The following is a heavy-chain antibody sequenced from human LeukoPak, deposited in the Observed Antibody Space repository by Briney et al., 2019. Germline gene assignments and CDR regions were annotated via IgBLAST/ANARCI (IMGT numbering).Heavy chain of an antibody. Sequence: SGPTLVKPTQPLTLTCTFSGFSLSTSGVGVGWIRQPPGKALEWLALIYWNDDKRYTPSLKSRLTITQDTSKNQVVLTMTNMDPVDTATYYCVNHTPFDFWGQGTLVTVSS. CDR1: GFSLSTSGVG. D-gene: IGHD1-14*01. J-gene: IGHJ4*02. CDR2: IYWNDDK. V-gene: IGHV2-5*01. CDR3: VNHTPFDF.